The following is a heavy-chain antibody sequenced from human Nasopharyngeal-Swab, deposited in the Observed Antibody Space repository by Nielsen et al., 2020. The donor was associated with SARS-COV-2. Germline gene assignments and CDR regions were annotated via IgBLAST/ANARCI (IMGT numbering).Heavy chain of an antibody. D-gene: IGHD3-10*01. V-gene: IGHV3-23*01. J-gene: IGHJ4*02. CDR3: AKDREATYYYGSGSFDY. CDR2: ISGSGGST. CDR1: GFTFSSYA. Sequence: GESLKISCAASGFTFSSYAMSWIRQAPGKGLEWVSAISGSGGSTYYADSVKGRFTISRDNSKNTLYLQMNSLRAEDMAVYYCAKDREATYYYGSGSFDYWGQGTLVTVSS.